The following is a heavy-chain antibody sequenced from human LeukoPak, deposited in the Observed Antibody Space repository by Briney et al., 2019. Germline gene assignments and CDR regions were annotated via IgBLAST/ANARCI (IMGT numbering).Heavy chain of an antibody. D-gene: IGHD3-10*02. V-gene: IGHV3-7*01. CDR3: ARDVRKSTLGILDY. CDR1: GFTFSSYW. Sequence: GGSLRLSCAASGFTFSSYWMSWVRQAPGKGLEWVANIKQDGSEKYYVDSVKGRFTISRDNAKNSLYLQMNSLRAEDTAVYYCARDVRKSTLGILDYWGQGTLVTVSS. J-gene: IGHJ4*02. CDR2: IKQDGSEK.